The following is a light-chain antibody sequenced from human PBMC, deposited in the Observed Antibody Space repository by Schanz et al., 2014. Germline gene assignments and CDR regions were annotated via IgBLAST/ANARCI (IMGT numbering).Light chain of an antibody. CDR3: QQYYSTPRFT. J-gene: IGKJ3*01. CDR2: WAS. Sequence: DVVVTQSPDSLAVSLGERATINCKSSQSVLYNVNNKHYLGWYQKKPGQPPKLLIYWASTRESGVPNRFSGSGSGTDFTLIITNLQAEDVAVYYCQQYYSTPRFTFGPGTKVDIK. V-gene: IGKV4-1*01. CDR1: QSVLYNVNNKHY.